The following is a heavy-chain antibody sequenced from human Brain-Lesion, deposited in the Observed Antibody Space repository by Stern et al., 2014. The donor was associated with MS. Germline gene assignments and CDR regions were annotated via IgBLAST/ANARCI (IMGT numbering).Heavy chain of an antibody. D-gene: IGHD5-12*01. CDR3: ARSPATPSGYDRFDY. J-gene: IGHJ4*02. V-gene: IGHV5-51*03. Sequence: EVHLVESGAEVKKPGESLKISCEASGYLFDDYWIGWVRQMSGRGLELVAIIFPRDSNTRYSPSVQGQVTISADKSIITAYLQWSSLKASDPAMYYCARSPATPSGYDRFDYWGQGALVTVSA. CDR1: GYLFDDYW. CDR2: IFPRDSNT.